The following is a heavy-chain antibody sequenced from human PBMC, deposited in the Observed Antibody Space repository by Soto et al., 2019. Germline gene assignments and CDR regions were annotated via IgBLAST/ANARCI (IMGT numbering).Heavy chain of an antibody. CDR1: GESFSGYY. V-gene: IGHV4-34*01. D-gene: IGHD2-2*01. CDR2: INHSGST. CDR3: ARTALYCSSTSCYHYYYGMDV. J-gene: IGHJ6*02. Sequence: SETLSLTCAVYGESFSGYYWSWIRQPPGKGLEWIGEINHSGSTNYNPSLKSRVTISVDTSKNQFSLKLSSVTAADTAVYYCARTALYCSSTSCYHYYYGMDVWGQGTTVTVSS.